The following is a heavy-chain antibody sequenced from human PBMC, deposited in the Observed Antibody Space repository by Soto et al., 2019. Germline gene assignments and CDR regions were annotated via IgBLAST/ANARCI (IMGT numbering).Heavy chain of an antibody. Sequence: SVKVSCKASGGTFSSYTISWVRQAPGQGLEWMGRIIPILGIANYAQKFQGRVTITADKSTSTAYMELSSLRSEDTAVYYCAVNYAILTGRNDAFDIWGKGTMVTVS. V-gene: IGHV1-69*02. D-gene: IGHD3-9*01. CDR1: GGTFSSYT. CDR3: AVNYAILTGRNDAFDI. J-gene: IGHJ3*02. CDR2: IIPILGIA.